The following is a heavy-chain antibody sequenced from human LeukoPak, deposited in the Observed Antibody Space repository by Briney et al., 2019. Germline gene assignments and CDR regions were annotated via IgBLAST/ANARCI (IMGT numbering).Heavy chain of an antibody. J-gene: IGHJ4*02. CDR3: ARRLLSGYDWGGYFDY. D-gene: IGHD5-12*01. CDR1: GYSFTSYW. V-gene: IGHV5-51*01. CDR2: IYPGDSDT. Sequence: GESLKISCKGSGYSFTSYWIGWVRQMPGKGLEWMGIIYPGDSDTRYSPSFQGQVTISADKSISTAYLQWSSLKASDTAMYYCARRLLSGYDWGGYFDYWGQGTLVTVSS.